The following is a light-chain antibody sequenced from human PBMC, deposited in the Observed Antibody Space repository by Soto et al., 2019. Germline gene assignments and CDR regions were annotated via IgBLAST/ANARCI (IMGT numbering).Light chain of an antibody. CDR1: QSISSSF. Sequence: EIVLTQSPGTLSLSPGESATLSCRASQSISSSFFAWYQHKPGQAPRLLIYDASNRATGIPARFSGSGSGTDFTLTISSLEPEDFAVYYCQQRSNWPPTFGGGTKVEIK. CDR3: QQRSNWPPT. CDR2: DAS. J-gene: IGKJ4*01. V-gene: IGKV3D-20*02.